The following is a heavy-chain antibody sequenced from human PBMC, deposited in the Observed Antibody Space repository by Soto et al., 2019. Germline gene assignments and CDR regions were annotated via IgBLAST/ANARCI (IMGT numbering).Heavy chain of an antibody. Sequence: GGSLRLSCAASGFTFSSYAMSWVRQAPGKGLEWVSAISGSGGSTYYADSVKGRFTISRDNSKNTLYLQMNSLRAEDTAVYYCAIFPKPEEYCSSTSCYSRYWGQGTLVTVSS. CDR3: AIFPKPEEYCSSTSCYSRY. CDR1: GFTFSSYA. D-gene: IGHD2-2*01. CDR2: ISGSGGST. V-gene: IGHV3-23*01. J-gene: IGHJ4*02.